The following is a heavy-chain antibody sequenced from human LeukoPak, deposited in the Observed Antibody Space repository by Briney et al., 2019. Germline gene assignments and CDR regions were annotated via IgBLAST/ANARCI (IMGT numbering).Heavy chain of an antibody. CDR2: CSAYSSQT. V-gene: IGHV1-18*01. CDR1: GYAFTCNS. D-gene: IGHD2-15*01. Sequence: ASVKVTCYASGYAFTCNSYGWVWHGPGPGHGLKWWCSAYSSQTYYARNHQGRVTMTTHTSTSTAYMKLRSLRSDDTAVYYCARVYCSGGSCLDAFDIWGQGTMVIVSS. J-gene: IGHJ3*02. CDR3: ARVYCSGGSCLDAFDI.